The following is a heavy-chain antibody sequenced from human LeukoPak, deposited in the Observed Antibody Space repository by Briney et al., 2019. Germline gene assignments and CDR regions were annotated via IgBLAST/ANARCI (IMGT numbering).Heavy chain of an antibody. Sequence: LTGGSLRLSCAASGFTFSSYAMSWVRQAPGEGLEGVSTISPSCGSTFYADSVKGRFTIFRDNSKNTLYLQMNNLRVDDTAVYYCAKGPYSGSPRGFDYWGQGTLVAASS. CDR1: GFTFSSYA. CDR2: ISPSCGST. D-gene: IGHD1-26*01. J-gene: IGHJ4*02. V-gene: IGHV3-23*01. CDR3: AKGPYSGSPRGFDY.